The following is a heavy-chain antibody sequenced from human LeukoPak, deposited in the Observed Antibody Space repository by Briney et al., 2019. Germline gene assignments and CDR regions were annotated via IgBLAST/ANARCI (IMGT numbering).Heavy chain of an antibody. J-gene: IGHJ3*02. V-gene: IGHV3-23*01. D-gene: IGHD6-19*01. CDR2: ISGSASST. Sequence: GGSLRLSCATSGFTFTNYAMSWVRQAPGKGLEWVSAISGSASSTYYADSVKGRFTISRDNSKNTLYLQMNSLRAEDTAVYYCARGWQWLGDGHDAFDIWGQGTMVTVSS. CDR1: GFTFTNYA. CDR3: ARGWQWLGDGHDAFDI.